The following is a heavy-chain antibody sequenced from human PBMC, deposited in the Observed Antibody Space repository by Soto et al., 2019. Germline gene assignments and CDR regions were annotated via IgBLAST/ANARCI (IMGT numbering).Heavy chain of an antibody. CDR2: INTYNGMT. CDR1: GYTFINYH. D-gene: IGHD5-12*01. J-gene: IGHJ4*02. CDR3: AKSPRGEMATD. Sequence: QVQLVQSGGEVKNPGASVTVSCKASGYTFINYHITWVRQAPGQGLEWMAWINTYNGMTDYAQRFQGRVTMTRDTSTSTAYMELRNLGSDDTAVYFCAKSPRGEMATDWAQGTLVTVSS. V-gene: IGHV1-18*01.